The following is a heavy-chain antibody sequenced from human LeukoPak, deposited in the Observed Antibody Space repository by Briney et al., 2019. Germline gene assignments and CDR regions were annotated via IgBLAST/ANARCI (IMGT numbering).Heavy chain of an antibody. V-gene: IGHV3-53*01. CDR3: ARAGAAGTGGAFDI. J-gene: IGHJ3*02. Sequence: PGGSLRLSCAASGFTVSSNYMSWVRQAPGEGLEWVSVIYSGGSTYYADSVKGRFTISRDNSKNTLYLQMNSLRAEDTAVYYCARAGAAGTGGAFDIWGQGTMVTVSS. D-gene: IGHD6-13*01. CDR1: GFTVSSNY. CDR2: IYSGGST.